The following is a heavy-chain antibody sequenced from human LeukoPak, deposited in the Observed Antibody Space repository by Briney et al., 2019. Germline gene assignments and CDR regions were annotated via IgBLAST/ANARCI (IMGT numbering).Heavy chain of an antibody. CDR2: INHSGST. J-gene: IGHJ4*02. CDR3: ARDRYSSGWYELDYFDY. D-gene: IGHD6-19*01. Sequence: SETLSLTCAVYGGSFSGYYWSWIRQPPGKGLEWIGEINHSGSTNYNPSLKSRVTISVDTSKNQFSLKLSSVTAADTAVYYCARDRYSSGWYELDYFDYWGQGTLVTVSS. V-gene: IGHV4-34*01. CDR1: GGSFSGYY.